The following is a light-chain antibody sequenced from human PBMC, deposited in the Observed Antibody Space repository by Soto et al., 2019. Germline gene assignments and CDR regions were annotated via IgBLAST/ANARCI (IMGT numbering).Light chain of an antibody. J-gene: IGKJ1*01. Sequence: DIQMTQSPSSLSASVGDRVTITCRASQSISNYLNWYQQKPGKAPKLLMYAASSLQSGVPSRFGGSGSGTDFTLTISSMQPEDFATDYCQQSYSTPRTFGQGTKVEIK. CDR2: AAS. V-gene: IGKV1-39*01. CDR1: QSISNY. CDR3: QQSYSTPRT.